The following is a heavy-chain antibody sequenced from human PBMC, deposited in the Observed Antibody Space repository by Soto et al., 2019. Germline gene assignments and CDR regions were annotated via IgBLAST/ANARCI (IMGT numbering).Heavy chain of an antibody. CDR2: IYYSGST. CDR3: ARFRRGIGYCSGGSCYPEIRNLDY. D-gene: IGHD2-15*01. CDR1: GGSISSYY. Sequence: PSETLSLTCTVSGGSISSYYWSWIRQPPGKGLEWIGYIYYSGSTNYNPSLKSRVTISVDTSKNQFSLKLSSVTAADTAVYYCARFRRGIGYCSGGSCYPEIRNLDYWGQGTLVTVSS. J-gene: IGHJ4*02. V-gene: IGHV4-59*01.